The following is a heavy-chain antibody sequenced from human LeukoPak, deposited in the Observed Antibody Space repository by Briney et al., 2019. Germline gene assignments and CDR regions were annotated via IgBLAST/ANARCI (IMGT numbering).Heavy chain of an antibody. Sequence: GGSLRLSRAASGFSFSRYGMNWVRQAPGKGLEWVSSISSSGSFIYYADSVKGRFTISRDNAKNTLYLQMNSLRAEDTAVYYCARGQRIVVVSNFDYWGQGTLVTVSS. D-gene: IGHD3-22*01. V-gene: IGHV3-21*01. J-gene: IGHJ4*02. CDR1: GFSFSRYG. CDR3: ARGQRIVVVSNFDY. CDR2: ISSSGSFI.